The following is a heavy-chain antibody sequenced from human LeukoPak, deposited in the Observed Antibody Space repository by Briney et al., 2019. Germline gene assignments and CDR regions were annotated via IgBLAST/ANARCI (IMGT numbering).Heavy chain of an antibody. Sequence: SETLSLTCTLSGGSISSSSYYWDWIRQPPGKGLEWIGSIYYSGSTYYNPSLKSRVTISVDTSKNQFSLKLSSVTAADTAMYYCARHINSRFGELLPFDYWGQGTLVTVSS. CDR1: GGSISSSSYY. CDR2: IYYSGST. V-gene: IGHV4-39*01. CDR3: ARHINSRFGELLPFDY. D-gene: IGHD3-10*01. J-gene: IGHJ4*02.